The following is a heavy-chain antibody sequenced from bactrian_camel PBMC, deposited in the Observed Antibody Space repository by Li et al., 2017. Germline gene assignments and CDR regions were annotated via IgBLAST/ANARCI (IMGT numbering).Heavy chain of an antibody. J-gene: IGHJ7*01. Sequence: QVQLVESGGGSVQAGGSLRLSCAASGNTDSLNCMGWFRQAPGAEREGVATTRRYGFTTYADSVKGRFIISKDRAQATLYLQMNNLTSDDTAMYYCATEERSLIGEPCKNAQMQRPMDYWGKGTQVTVS. D-gene: IGHD1*01. V-gene: IGHV3S53*01. CDR1: GNTDSLNC. CDR2: TRRYGFT.